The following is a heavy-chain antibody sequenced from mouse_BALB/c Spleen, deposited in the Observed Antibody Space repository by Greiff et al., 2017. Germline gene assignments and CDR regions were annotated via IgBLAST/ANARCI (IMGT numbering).Heavy chain of an antibody. D-gene: IGHD2-4*01. Sequence: DVMLVESGGGLVQPGGSRKLSCAASGFTFSSFGMHWVRQAPEKGLEWVAYISSGSSTIYYADTVKGRFTISRDNPKNTLFLQMTSLRSEDTAMYYCARGDYDAYWGQGTLVTVSA. CDR2: ISSGSSTI. CDR3: ARGDYDAY. CDR1: GFTFSSFG. J-gene: IGHJ3*01. V-gene: IGHV5-17*02.